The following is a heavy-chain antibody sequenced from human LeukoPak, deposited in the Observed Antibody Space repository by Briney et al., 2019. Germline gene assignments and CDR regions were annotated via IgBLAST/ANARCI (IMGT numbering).Heavy chain of an antibody. D-gene: IGHD2-15*01. CDR2: INPSGGST. CDR3: ARDLGRYYYYMDV. J-gene: IGHJ6*03. CDR1: GYTFTSYY. Sequence: ASVKVSCTASGYTFTSYYMHWVRQAPGQGLEWMGIINPSGGSTSYAQKFQGRVTMTRDMSTSTVYMELSSLRSEDTAVYYCARDLGRYYYYMDVWGKGTTVTLSS. V-gene: IGHV1-46*01.